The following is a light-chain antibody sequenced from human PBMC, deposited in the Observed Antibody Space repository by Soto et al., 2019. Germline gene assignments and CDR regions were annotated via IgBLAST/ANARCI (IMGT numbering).Light chain of an antibody. CDR3: CSYAGSSPYVV. CDR2: EGS. J-gene: IGLJ2*01. CDR1: SSDVGRYNL. Sequence: QSALTQPASVSGSPGQLITISCTGTSSDVGRYNLVSWYQHHPGKAPKLMIYEGSKRPSGVSNRFSGSKSGNTASLTISGLQAEDEADYYCCSYAGSSPYVVFGGGTKLTVL. V-gene: IGLV2-23*01.